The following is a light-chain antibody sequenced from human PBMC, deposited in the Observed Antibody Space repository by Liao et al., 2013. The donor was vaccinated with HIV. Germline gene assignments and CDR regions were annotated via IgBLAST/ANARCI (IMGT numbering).Light chain of an antibody. CDR2: YDT. J-gene: IGLJ2*01. Sequence: SYELTQPPSLSVAPGKTATLTCGGNNIGKKLVHWYQQKPGQAPMVVIYYDTDRPSGIPERFSGSNSGNTATLTISRVEAGDEADYYCQVWDSSSDHVVFGGGTKLTVL. CDR3: QVWDSSSDHVV. V-gene: IGLV3-21*04. CDR1: NIGKKL.